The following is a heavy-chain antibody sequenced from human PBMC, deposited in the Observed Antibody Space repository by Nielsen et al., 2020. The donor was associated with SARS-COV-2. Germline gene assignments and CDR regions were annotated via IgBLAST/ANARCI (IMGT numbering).Heavy chain of an antibody. Sequence: GESLKISCKASGYSFTSHWISWMRQMPGRGLEWMGRIDPSDSYTNYSPSFEGRVTISAAKSINTAYLQWSSLEASDTAMYYCARLFYDVLTGLGPFDYWGPGTQVTVSS. V-gene: IGHV5-10-1*01. CDR2: IDPSDSYT. D-gene: IGHD3-9*01. J-gene: IGHJ4*02. CDR1: GYSFTSHW. CDR3: ARLFYDVLTGLGPFDY.